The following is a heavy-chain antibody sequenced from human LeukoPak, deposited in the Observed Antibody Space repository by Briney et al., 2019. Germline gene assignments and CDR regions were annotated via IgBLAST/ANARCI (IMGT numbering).Heavy chain of an antibody. J-gene: IGHJ4*02. V-gene: IGHV4-59*08. CDR2: IYYSGST. CDR3: ARRGCYFDY. D-gene: IGHD3-10*01. CDR1: GVSISSYY. Sequence: SETLSLTCTVSGVSISSYYWRWLRQPPGKGLEWVGYIYYSGSTNYHPSLKSLVTISVDTSKTQFSLKLSSVTAADTAVYYCARRGCYFDYWGQGTLVTVSS.